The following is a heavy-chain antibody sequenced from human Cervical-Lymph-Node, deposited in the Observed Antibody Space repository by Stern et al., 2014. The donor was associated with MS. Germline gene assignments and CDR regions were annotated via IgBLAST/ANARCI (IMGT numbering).Heavy chain of an antibody. J-gene: IGHJ2*01. CDR3: AKDMRRGRRREFSGWYFDL. D-gene: IGHD3-16*01. Sequence: EVQLVESGGGLVQPGRSLRLSCAASGFTFDDYAMHWVRQAPGEGLEWVSGISWNSGSIGYADSVKGRFTISRDNAKNSLYLQMNSLRAEDTALYYCAKDMRRGRRREFSGWYFDLWGRGTLVTVSS. CDR2: ISWNSGSI. V-gene: IGHV3-9*01. CDR1: GFTFDDYA.